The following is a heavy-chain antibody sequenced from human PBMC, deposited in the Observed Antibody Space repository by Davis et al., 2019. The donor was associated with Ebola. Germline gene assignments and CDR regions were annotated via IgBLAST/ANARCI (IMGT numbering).Heavy chain of an antibody. Sequence: GESLKISCAASGFTFSSYSMNWVRQAPGKGLEWISYISSSGVSVNYADSVKGRFTISRDNDKALLFLQMNSLRAEDSAVYFCARGRAPGGPSNYWGQGALVTISS. V-gene: IGHV3-48*04. D-gene: IGHD6-13*01. CDR1: GFTFSSYS. J-gene: IGHJ4*02. CDR2: ISSSGVSV. CDR3: ARGRAPGGPSNY.